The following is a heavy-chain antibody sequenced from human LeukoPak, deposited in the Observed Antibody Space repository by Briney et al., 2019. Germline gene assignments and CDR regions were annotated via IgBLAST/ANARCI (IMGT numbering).Heavy chain of an antibody. CDR2: IIPILGTT. D-gene: IGHD2-2*01. CDR3: ARALDILVVPGADNWLDP. V-gene: IGHV1-69*01. Sequence: GSSVKVSCKASGGTFNNYAITWLRQAPGQGLEWMGGIIPILGTTNYAQKFQGRVTINADESTDTANMELSSPRSEDTAVYYCARALDILVVPGADNWLDPWGQGTLVTVSS. J-gene: IGHJ5*02. CDR1: GGTFNNYA.